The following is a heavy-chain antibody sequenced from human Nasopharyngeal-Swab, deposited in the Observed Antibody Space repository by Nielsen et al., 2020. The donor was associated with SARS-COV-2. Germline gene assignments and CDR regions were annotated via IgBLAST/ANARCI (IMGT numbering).Heavy chain of an antibody. CDR2: MNPNSGNT. CDR1: GYTFTSYG. CDR3: ARRAPYCGGDCAPDY. V-gene: IGHV1-8*02. Sequence: ASVKVSCKASGYTFTSYGISWVRQATGQGLEWMGWMNPNSGNTGYAQKFQGRVTMTRNTSISTAYMELSSLRSEDTAVYYCARRAPYCGGDCAPDYWGQGTLVTVSS. J-gene: IGHJ4*02. D-gene: IGHD2-21*02.